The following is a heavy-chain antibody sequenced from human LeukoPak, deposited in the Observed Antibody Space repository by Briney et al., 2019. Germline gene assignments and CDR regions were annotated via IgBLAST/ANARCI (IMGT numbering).Heavy chain of an antibody. CDR2: IYTSGST. CDR1: GGSISSGSYY. Sequence: SETLSLTCTVSGGSISSGSYYWSWIRQPAGKGLEWIGRIYTSGSTNYNPSLKSRVTISVDTSKNQFSLKLSSVTAADTAVYYCARTPTAEYDILTGSFDYWGQGTLVTVSS. J-gene: IGHJ4*02. D-gene: IGHD3-9*01. V-gene: IGHV4-61*02. CDR3: ARTPTAEYDILTGSFDY.